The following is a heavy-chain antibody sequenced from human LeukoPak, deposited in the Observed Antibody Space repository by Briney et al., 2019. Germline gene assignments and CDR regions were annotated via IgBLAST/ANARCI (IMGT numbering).Heavy chain of an antibody. Sequence: GGSLRLSCAASGFTFSSYWMSWVRQAPGKGLEWVANIKQDGSEKYYVDSVKGRFTISRDNAKNSLYLQMNSLRAEDTAVYYCARDLGYGYGYPYDLDYWGQGTLVTVSS. D-gene: IGHD5-18*01. CDR1: GFTFSSYW. CDR3: ARDLGYGYGYPYDLDY. CDR2: IKQDGSEK. J-gene: IGHJ4*02. V-gene: IGHV3-7*01.